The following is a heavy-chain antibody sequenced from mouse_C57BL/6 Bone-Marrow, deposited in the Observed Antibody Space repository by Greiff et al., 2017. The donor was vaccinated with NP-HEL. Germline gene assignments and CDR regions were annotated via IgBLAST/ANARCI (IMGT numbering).Heavy chain of an antibody. J-gene: IGHJ2*01. CDR2: IDPSDSYT. D-gene: IGHD2-3*01. CDR1: GYTFTSYW. CDR3: ARGGYYGGYFDY. V-gene: IGHV1-50*01. Sequence: VQLQQPGAELVKPGASVKLSCKASGYTFTSYWMQWVKQRPGQGLEWIGEIDPSDSYTNYNQKFKGKATLTVDTSSSTAYMQLSSLTSEDSAVYYCARGGYYGGYFDYWGQGTTLTVSS.